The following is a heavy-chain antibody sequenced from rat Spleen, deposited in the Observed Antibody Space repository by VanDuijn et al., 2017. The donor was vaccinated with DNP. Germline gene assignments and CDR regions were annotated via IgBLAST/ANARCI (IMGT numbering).Heavy chain of an antibody. V-gene: IGHV5-25*01. J-gene: IGHJ4*01. CDR3: AIDLQTGRA. CDR1: GFTFRISY. CDR2: ISSSGDNP. D-gene: IGHD3-2*01. Sequence: EVQLVESGGGLVQPGRSMKLSCAASGFTFRISYMAWIRQVPGKGLEWIASISSSGDNPSYLDSVKVRFTISRDNAKSTLYLQMDSLRSEDTATYYCAIDLQTGRAWGQGTSVTVSS.